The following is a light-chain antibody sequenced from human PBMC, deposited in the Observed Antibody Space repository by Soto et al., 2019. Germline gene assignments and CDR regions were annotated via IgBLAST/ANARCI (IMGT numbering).Light chain of an antibody. V-gene: IGKV1-39*01. J-gene: IGKJ5*01. CDR3: QQSYRTPIT. Sequence: DIQMTQSPSSLSASVGDRVTITCRASQSISSYLNWYQQKPGKAPKLLIYAASSLQSGVPSRFSGSGSGTDFTLTISSLQHDDFATYYCQQSYRTPITLGQGTRLEIK. CDR1: QSISSY. CDR2: AAS.